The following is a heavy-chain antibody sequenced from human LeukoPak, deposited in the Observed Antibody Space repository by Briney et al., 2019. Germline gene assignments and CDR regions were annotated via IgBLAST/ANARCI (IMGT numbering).Heavy chain of an antibody. J-gene: IGHJ5*02. CDR2: ISGSGGST. CDR1: GFTFSSYA. V-gene: IGHV3-23*01. Sequence: PGGSLRLSCAASGFTFSSYAMSWVRQAPGKGLEWVSAISGSGGSTYYADSVKGRFTITRDNSKNTLYLQMNSLRAEDTAVYYCAKAPMVRGVTGWFDPWGQGTLVTVSS. CDR3: AKAPMVRGVTGWFDP. D-gene: IGHD3-10*01.